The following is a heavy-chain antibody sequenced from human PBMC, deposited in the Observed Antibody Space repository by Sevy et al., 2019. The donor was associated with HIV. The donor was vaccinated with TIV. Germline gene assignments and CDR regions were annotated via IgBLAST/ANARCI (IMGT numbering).Heavy chain of an antibody. J-gene: IGHJ4*02. Sequence: AGSLRLSCAASGFTFSSYGMHWVRQAPGKGLEWVAVISYDGSNKYYADSVKGRFTISRDNSKNTLYLQMNSLRAEDTAVYYCAKLIAVAGRNFDYWGQGTLVTVSS. V-gene: IGHV3-30*18. CDR3: AKLIAVAGRNFDY. CDR2: ISYDGSNK. CDR1: GFTFSSYG. D-gene: IGHD6-19*01.